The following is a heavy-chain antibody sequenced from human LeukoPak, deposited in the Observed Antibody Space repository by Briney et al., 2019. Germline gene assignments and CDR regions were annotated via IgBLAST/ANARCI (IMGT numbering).Heavy chain of an antibody. CDR3: AKDKLMVTFGASVADYGMDV. D-gene: IGHD3-16*01. CDR1: GFTFSSYG. CDR2: ISYEGSNT. V-gene: IGHV3-30*18. J-gene: IGHJ6*02. Sequence: GGSLRLSCAASGFTFSSYGMHWVRQAPGKGLGWVALISYEGSNTYYGDSVKGRFTISRDNSQSTLYLEMNSLRPEDTGVYFCAKDKLMVTFGASVADYGMDVWGQGTTVTVSS.